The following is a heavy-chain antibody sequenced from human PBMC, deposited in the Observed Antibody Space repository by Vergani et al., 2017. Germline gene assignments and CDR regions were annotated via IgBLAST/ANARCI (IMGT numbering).Heavy chain of an antibody. CDR2: IYYSGST. CDR1: GASIRRRNYY. D-gene: IGHD6-19*01. Sequence: QLQLQESGPGLVKPSATLSLTCSVSGASIRRRNYYWGWIRQPPGKGLEWIAGIYYSGSTYYNPSLKSRVTISVDTSKNQFSLKLSSVTAADTAVYFCARHSTAEWLVKLGWIDPWGQGILVTVSS. V-gene: IGHV4-39*01. CDR3: ARHSTAEWLVKLGWIDP. J-gene: IGHJ5*02.